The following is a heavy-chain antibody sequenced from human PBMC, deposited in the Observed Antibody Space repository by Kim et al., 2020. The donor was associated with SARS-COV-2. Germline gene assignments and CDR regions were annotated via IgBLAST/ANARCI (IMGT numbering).Heavy chain of an antibody. CDR3: ARMGPPMVRGAHYYYYGMDV. CDR2: IYYSGST. Sequence: SETLSLTCTVSGGSISSYYWSWIRQPPGKGLEWIGYIYYSGSTNYNPSLKSRVTISVDTSKNQFSLKLSSVTAADTAVYYCARMGPPMVRGAHYYYYGMDVWGQGTTVTVSS. V-gene: IGHV4-59*13. J-gene: IGHJ6*02. CDR1: GGSISSYY. D-gene: IGHD3-10*01.